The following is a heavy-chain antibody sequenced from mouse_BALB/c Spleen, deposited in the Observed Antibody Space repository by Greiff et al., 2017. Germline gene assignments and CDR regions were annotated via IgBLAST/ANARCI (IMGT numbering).Heavy chain of an antibody. CDR2: IYPGNGDT. CDR3: ARSGQLGLLYAMDY. V-gene: IGHV1-12*01. CDR1: GYTFTSYN. J-gene: IGHJ4*01. Sequence: QVQLQQPGAELVKPGASVKMSCKASGYTFTSYNMHWVKQTPGQGLEWIGAIYPGNGDTSYNQKFKGKATLTADKSSSTAYMQLSSLTSEDSAVYYCARSGQLGLLYAMDYWGQGTSVTVSS. D-gene: IGHD3-1*01.